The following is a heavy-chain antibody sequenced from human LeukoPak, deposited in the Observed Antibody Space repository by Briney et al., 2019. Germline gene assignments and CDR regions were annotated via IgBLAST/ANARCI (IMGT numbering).Heavy chain of an antibody. V-gene: IGHV3-15*01. CDR1: GFTFSNAW. Sequence: GGSLRLSCAASGFTFSNAWMSWVRQAPGKGLESVGRIKSKTDGGTTDYAAPVKGRFTISRDDSKNTLYLQMNSLKTEDTAVYYCTTHSTDVDLDAFDIWGQGTMVTVSS. CDR2: IKSKTDGGTT. D-gene: IGHD5-12*01. CDR3: TTHSTDVDLDAFDI. J-gene: IGHJ3*02.